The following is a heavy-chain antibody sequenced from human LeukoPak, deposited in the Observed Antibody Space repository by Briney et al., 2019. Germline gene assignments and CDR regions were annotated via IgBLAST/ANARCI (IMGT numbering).Heavy chain of an antibody. V-gene: IGHV3-48*01. CDR3: ALGRYHDNSGQTSAN. Sequence: GGSLRLSCAASGFSFSSYSVNWVRQTPGKGLEWVSYISSTSSIMYYADSVKGRFTISRDNAKSSLYLQMNSLRAEDTAVYYCALGRYHDNSGQTSANWGQGTLVTVSS. CDR2: ISSTSSIM. J-gene: IGHJ4*02. CDR1: GFSFSSYS. D-gene: IGHD3-22*01.